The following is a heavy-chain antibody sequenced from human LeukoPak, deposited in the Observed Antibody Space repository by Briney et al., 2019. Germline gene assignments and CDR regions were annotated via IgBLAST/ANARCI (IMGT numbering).Heavy chain of an antibody. Sequence: SQTLSLTSAISGDSVSSNSAASNWIRQSPSRGLEWLGRTYYRAKWYNDYAVSVKSRITINPDTSKNQFSLQLNSVTPEDTAVYYCARARRYYYGSGNYYFDYWGQGTLVTVSS. V-gene: IGHV6-1*01. CDR3: ARARRYYYGSGNYYFDY. J-gene: IGHJ4*02. CDR1: GDSVSSNSAA. CDR2: TYYRAKWYN. D-gene: IGHD3-10*01.